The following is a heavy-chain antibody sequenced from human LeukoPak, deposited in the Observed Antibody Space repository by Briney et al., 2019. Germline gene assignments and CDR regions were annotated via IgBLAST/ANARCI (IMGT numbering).Heavy chain of an antibody. V-gene: IGHV4-59*12. Sequence: PSETLSLTCTVSGGSISSYYWSWIRQPPGKGLEWIGYIYYSGSTNYNPSLKSRVTISVDTSKNQFSLKLSSVTAADTAVYYCARDSGGYSSSWYAYYYYYMDVWGKGTTVTVSS. CDR3: ARDSGGYSSSWYAYYYYYMDV. J-gene: IGHJ6*03. CDR1: GGSISSYY. D-gene: IGHD6-13*01. CDR2: IYYSGST.